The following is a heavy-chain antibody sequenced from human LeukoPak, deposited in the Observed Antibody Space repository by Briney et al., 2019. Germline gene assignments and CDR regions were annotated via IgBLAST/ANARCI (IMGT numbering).Heavy chain of an antibody. CDR1: GFTFSSYA. D-gene: IGHD6-13*01. J-gene: IGHJ5*02. CDR3: AKGRRGYSSSWYWFDP. Sequence: SGGSLRLSCAASGFTFSSYAMSWVRQAPGKGLEWVSAISGSGGSTYYADSVKGRFTISRDNSKNTLYLQMNSLRAEDTAVYYCAKGRRGYSSSWYWFDPWGQGTLVTVSS. V-gene: IGHV3-23*01. CDR2: ISGSGGST.